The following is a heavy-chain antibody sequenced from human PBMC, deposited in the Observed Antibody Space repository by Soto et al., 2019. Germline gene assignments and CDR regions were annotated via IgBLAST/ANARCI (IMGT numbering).Heavy chain of an antibody. CDR2: IKQDGSEK. CDR3: ARVAYFNGWIFDY. CDR1: GFTFRSYW. Sequence: GGSLRLSCAASGFTFRSYWMSWVRQAPGKGLEWVANIKQDGSEKYYVDSVKGRFTLSRDNAKNSLQLQMNSLRAEDTAIYFCARVAYFNGWIFDYWGQGTLVTVSS. D-gene: IGHD6-19*01. J-gene: IGHJ4*01. V-gene: IGHV3-7*01.